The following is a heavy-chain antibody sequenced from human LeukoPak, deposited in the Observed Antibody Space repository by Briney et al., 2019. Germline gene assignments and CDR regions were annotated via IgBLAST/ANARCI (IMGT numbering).Heavy chain of an antibody. D-gene: IGHD3-22*01. V-gene: IGHV3-48*04. Sequence: GGSLRLSCAASGFTFSSCSMNWVRQAPGKGLEWVSYISSSSSTIYYADSVKGRFTISRDNAKNSLYLQMNSLRAEDTAVYYCAFSYYYDSSDYWGQGTLVTVSS. CDR1: GFTFSSCS. CDR3: AFSYYYDSSDY. CDR2: ISSSSSTI. J-gene: IGHJ4*02.